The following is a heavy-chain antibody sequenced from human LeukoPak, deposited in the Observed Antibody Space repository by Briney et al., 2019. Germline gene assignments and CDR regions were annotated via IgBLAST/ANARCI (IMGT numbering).Heavy chain of an antibody. D-gene: IGHD6-6*01. Sequence: SETLSLTCTVSGGSISSDYWSWIRQPPGKGLEWIGIYYSGTTKHNPSLKSRVTISVDTSKNQFSLKLSSVTAADTAMYYCARHKRASSTDWYDPWGQGTLVTVSA. CDR3: ARHKRASSTDWYDP. CDR2: YYSGTT. J-gene: IGHJ5*02. V-gene: IGHV4-59*08. CDR1: GGSISSDY.